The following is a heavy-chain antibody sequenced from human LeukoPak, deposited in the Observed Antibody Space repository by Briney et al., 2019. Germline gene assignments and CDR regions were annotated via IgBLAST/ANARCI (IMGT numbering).Heavy chain of an antibody. Sequence: SETLSLTCTASGGSISSYYWSWIRQPAGKGLEWIGRIYTSGSTNYNPSLKSRVTMSVDTSKNQCSLKLSSVTAADTAVYYCARESIVVVPAAIGDYYYYYGMDVWGQGTTVTVSS. CDR1: GGSISSYY. D-gene: IGHD2-2*02. CDR2: IYTSGST. J-gene: IGHJ6*02. CDR3: ARESIVVVPAAIGDYYYYYGMDV. V-gene: IGHV4-4*07.